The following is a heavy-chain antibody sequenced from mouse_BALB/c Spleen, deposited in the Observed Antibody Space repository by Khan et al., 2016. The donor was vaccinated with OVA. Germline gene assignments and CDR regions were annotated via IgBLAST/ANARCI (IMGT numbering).Heavy chain of an antibody. CDR3: KRHRSYYDSNSYLDN. CDR2: ISSGGSYT. D-gene: IGHD1-1*01. V-gene: IGHV5-6-4*01. J-gene: IGHJ2*01. Sequence: VKLVESGGDLVRPGGSLKLSCAASGFSFSNYSMSWVRQTPGKRLEWVATISSGGSYTYSPDSVKGRFTISWDNANNTLYLQMSNLKSEDTALYYCKRHRSYYDSNSYLDNWGQGTTLTVSS. CDR1: GFSFSNYS.